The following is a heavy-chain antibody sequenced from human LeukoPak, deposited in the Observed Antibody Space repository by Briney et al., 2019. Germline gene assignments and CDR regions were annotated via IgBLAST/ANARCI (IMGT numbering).Heavy chain of an antibody. D-gene: IGHD2-2*01. CDR2: MNPNSGDT. CDR1: GYTFTIYD. J-gene: IGHJ6*03. V-gene: IGHV1-8*03. Sequence: ASVTVSFKASGYTFTIYDINWVRQATGQGLEWMGWMNPNSGDTGYAQKFQGRVTITRNTSISTAYMELSSLRSEDTAVYYCASGVYCSSTSCMDVWGKGTTVTVSS. CDR3: ASGVYCSSTSCMDV.